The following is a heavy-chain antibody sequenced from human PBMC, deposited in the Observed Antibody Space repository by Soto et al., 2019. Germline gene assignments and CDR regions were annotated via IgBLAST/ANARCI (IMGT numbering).Heavy chain of an antibody. Sequence: SETLSLTCAVYGGSFSGYYWSWIRQPPGKGLEWIGEINHSGSTNYNPSLKSRVTISVDLSKNQFSLRLSSVTTADTALYYCARTTAVPNTLRSRYFFDYCGQGTLVIVSS. CDR2: INHSGST. CDR3: ARTTAVPNTLRSRYFFDY. J-gene: IGHJ4*02. V-gene: IGHV4-34*01. CDR1: GGSFSGYY. D-gene: IGHD4-17*01.